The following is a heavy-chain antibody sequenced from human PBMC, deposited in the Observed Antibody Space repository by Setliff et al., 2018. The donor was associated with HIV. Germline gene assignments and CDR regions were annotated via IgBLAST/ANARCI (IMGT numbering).Heavy chain of an antibody. J-gene: IGHJ4*02. D-gene: IGHD3-22*01. CDR2: INHSGST. V-gene: IGHV4-34*01. CDR1: GGSFSGYY. CDR3: ARVGYYDSSFDY. Sequence: SETLSLTCDVYGGSFSGYYWSWIRQPPGKGLEWIGKINHSGSTNYNPSLKSRVTISVDTSRNQFSLKLNSVTAADTAAYYCARVGYYDSSFDYWGQGTLVTSPQ.